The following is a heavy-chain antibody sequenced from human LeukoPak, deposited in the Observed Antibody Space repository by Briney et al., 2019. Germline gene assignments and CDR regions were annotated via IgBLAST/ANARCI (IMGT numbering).Heavy chain of an antibody. CDR2: MNPNSGNA. J-gene: IGHJ4*02. CDR3: ARGQSQFDY. V-gene: IGHV1-8*02. CDR1: GYTFTSYG. Sequence: ASVTVSCKASGYTFTSYGISWVRQAPGQGLEWMGWMNPNSGNAVYAQKFQGRVTMTRNTSITTAYMELTSLRSEDTAMYYCARGQSQFDYWGQGTLVTVSS.